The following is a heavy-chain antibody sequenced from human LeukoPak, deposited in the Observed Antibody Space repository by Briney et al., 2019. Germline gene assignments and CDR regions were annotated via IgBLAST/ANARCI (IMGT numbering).Heavy chain of an antibody. CDR3: ARDRRKYYCDSSGYSDY. V-gene: IGHV1-46*01. J-gene: IGHJ4*02. D-gene: IGHD3-22*01. Sequence: ASVKVSCKASGYTFTSYYMHWVRQAPGQGLEWMGIINPSGGSTSYAQKFQGRVTMTRDTSTSTVYMELSSLRSEDTAVYYCARDRRKYYCDSSGYSDYWGQGTLVTVSS. CDR2: INPSGGST. CDR1: GYTFTSYY.